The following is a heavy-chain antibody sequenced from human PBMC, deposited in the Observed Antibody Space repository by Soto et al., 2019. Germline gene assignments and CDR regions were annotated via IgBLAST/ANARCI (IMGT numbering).Heavy chain of an antibody. D-gene: IGHD2-2*01. J-gene: IGHJ4*02. V-gene: IGHV3-23*01. Sequence: EVQLLESGGGLVQPGGSLRLSCAASGFTFSSYAMSWVRQAQGKGLEWVSAISGSGGSTYYADSVKGRFTISIDNSKNTLYLQMNSLRAEDTAVYYCAKTESGCSSTSCYRHFDYWGQGTLVTVSS. CDR2: ISGSGGST. CDR3: AKTESGCSSTSCYRHFDY. CDR1: GFTFSSYA.